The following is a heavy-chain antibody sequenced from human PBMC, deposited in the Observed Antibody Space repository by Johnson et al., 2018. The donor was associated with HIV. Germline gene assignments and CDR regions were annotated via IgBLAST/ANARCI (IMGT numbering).Heavy chain of an antibody. D-gene: IGHD6-19*01. CDR2: IKQDGSEK. J-gene: IGHJ3*02. Sequence: MLLVESGGGVVQPGGSLRLSCAASGFTFSNYDIHWVRQAPGKGLEWVANIKQDGSEKYYVDSVKGRFTISRDNSKNTLYLQMNSLRAEDTAVYYCARGRAVAGTRALDIWGQGTMVTVSS. CDR3: ARGRAVAGTRALDI. CDR1: GFTFSNYD. V-gene: IGHV3-7*01.